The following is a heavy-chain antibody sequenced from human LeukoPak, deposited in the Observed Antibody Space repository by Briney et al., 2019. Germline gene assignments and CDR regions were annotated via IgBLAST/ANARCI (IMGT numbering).Heavy chain of an antibody. V-gene: IGHV3-23*01. CDR1: GFTFSSYA. Sequence: PGGSLRLSCAASGFTFSSYAMSWVRQAPGKGLEWVSAISGSGGSTYYADSVKGRFTISRDNSKNTLYLQMNSLRAEDTAVYYCANSWYNWHYNWFDPWGQGTLVTVSS. D-gene: IGHD1-7*01. J-gene: IGHJ5*02. CDR2: ISGSGGST. CDR3: ANSWYNWHYNWFDP.